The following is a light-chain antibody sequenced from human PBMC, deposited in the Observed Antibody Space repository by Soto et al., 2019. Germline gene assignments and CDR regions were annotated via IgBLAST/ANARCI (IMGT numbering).Light chain of an antibody. CDR3: QQYGSSLFT. CDR1: QSVSAGY. Sequence: EIVLTQSPGTLSLSPGERATFSCRASQSVSAGYLAGYQQKPGQAPRLLIFGASSRATGIPDRFSGSGSGTDFTLTISRLEPEDFAVYYCQQYGSSLFTFGPGTKVDIK. CDR2: GAS. V-gene: IGKV3-20*01. J-gene: IGKJ3*01.